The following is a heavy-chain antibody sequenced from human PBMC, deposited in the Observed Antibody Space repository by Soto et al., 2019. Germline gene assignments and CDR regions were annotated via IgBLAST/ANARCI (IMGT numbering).Heavy chain of an antibody. V-gene: IGHV3-33*01. CDR1: GFTFSSYG. CDR3: ARGPGVTMIAVAPYGMDV. CDR2: IWYDGSNK. J-gene: IGHJ6*02. Sequence: PGGSLRLSCAASGFTFSSYGMHWVRQAPGKGLEWVAVIWYDGSNKYYADSVKGRFTISRDNSKNTLYLQMNSLRAEDTAVYYCARGPGVTMIAVAPYGMDVWGQGTTVTVSS. D-gene: IGHD3-22*01.